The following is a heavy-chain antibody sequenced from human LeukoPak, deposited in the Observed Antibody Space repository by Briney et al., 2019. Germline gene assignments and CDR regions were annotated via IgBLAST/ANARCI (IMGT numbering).Heavy chain of an antibody. Sequence: GQSLKIPSKGSGYSFTSYWIAWVRQIPGKGLEWMGIIYPGDSDTRYSTSFQGQVTISADKSISTAYLQWSSLKASDTAMYYCARSTPGYSGYDWTDYWGQGTLVTVSS. J-gene: IGHJ4*02. D-gene: IGHD5-12*01. CDR2: IYPGDSDT. V-gene: IGHV5-51*01. CDR3: ARSTPGYSGYDWTDY. CDR1: GYSFTSYW.